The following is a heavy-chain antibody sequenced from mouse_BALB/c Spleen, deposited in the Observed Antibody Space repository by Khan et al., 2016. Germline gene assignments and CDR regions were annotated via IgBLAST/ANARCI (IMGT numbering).Heavy chain of an antibody. CDR3: AITGDYPYYAMDY. CDR2: INTNTGEP. Sequence: QIQLVQSGPELKKPGETVKISCKASEYTFTNYGMNWVKQAPGKGLKWMGWINTNTGEPTYAEEFKGRFAFSLEATASTAYLQLNNLKNEDSATYCCAITGDYPYYAMDYWGQGTSVTVSS. D-gene: IGHD2-13*01. V-gene: IGHV9-3*02. CDR1: EYTFTNYG. J-gene: IGHJ4*01.